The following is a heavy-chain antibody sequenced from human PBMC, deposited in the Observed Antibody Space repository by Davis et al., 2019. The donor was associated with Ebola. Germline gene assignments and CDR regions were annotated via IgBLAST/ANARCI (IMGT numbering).Heavy chain of an antibody. D-gene: IGHD6-13*01. V-gene: IGHV4-39*01. CDR1: GGSIISSSSY. Sequence: SETLSLTCTVSGGSIISSSSYWGWIRQPPRKGLEWIGSIYYSGITYYNPSLKSRFTISVDTSKNQFSLKLRSVTAADTAVYYCARHGASSSKKRSYYYGMDVWGKGTTVTVSS. CDR3: ARHGASSSKKRSYYYGMDV. CDR2: IYYSGIT. J-gene: IGHJ6*04.